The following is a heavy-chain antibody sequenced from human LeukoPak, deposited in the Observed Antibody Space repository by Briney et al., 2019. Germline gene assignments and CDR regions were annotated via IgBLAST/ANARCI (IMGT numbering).Heavy chain of an antibody. Sequence: SETLSLTCTVSGGSISSYYWSWIRQPPGKGLEWIGYIYYSGSTNYNPSLKSRVTISVDTSKNQFSLKLSSVTAADTAVYYCARHSSGWYFVDYWGQGTLVTVSS. V-gene: IGHV4-59*08. D-gene: IGHD6-19*01. J-gene: IGHJ4*02. CDR1: GGSISSYY. CDR2: IYYSGST. CDR3: ARHSSGWYFVDY.